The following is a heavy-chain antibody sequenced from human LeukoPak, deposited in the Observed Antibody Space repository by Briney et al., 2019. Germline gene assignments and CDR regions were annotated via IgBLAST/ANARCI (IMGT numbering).Heavy chain of an antibody. CDR1: GIPVNSKY. CDR2: IFTADDT. CDR3: ARGIAVAAAGGSHYYYYGMDV. V-gene: IGHV3-53*01. Sequence: PGGSLSLSCTASGIPVNSKYMYWVRQAPGKGLDWVSVIFTADDTYYADSVKGRFTISRDNSKNTLYLQMNSLRAEDTAVYYCARGIAVAAAGGSHYYYYGMDVWGQGTTVTVSS. D-gene: IGHD6-19*01. J-gene: IGHJ6*02.